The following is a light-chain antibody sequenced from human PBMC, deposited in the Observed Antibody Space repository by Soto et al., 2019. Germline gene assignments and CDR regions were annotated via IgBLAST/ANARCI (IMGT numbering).Light chain of an antibody. Sequence: QSALTQPASVSGSPGQSITISCTGTSSDIGGYNYVSWHQQHPGNAPKLIIYDVSDRPSGVSNRFSGSKSGNTASLTISGLQAEDEADYYCSSYTSSSTLVFGTGTKLTVL. J-gene: IGLJ1*01. CDR1: SSDIGGYNY. CDR2: DVS. CDR3: SSYTSSSTLV. V-gene: IGLV2-14*01.